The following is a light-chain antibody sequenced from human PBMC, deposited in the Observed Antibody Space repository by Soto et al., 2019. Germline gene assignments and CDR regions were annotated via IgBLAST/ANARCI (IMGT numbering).Light chain of an antibody. V-gene: IGKV3-15*01. Sequence: EIVMTQSPATLSVSPGERATLSCRASQSVSSNLAWYQQKPGQAPRLLIYGASTRATGIPARFSGSGSGTEFTLTISSLQSEDFAVYYCQQYNNWPPFTFGTGPKVDIK. CDR3: QQYNNWPPFT. CDR2: GAS. CDR1: QSVSSN. J-gene: IGKJ3*01.